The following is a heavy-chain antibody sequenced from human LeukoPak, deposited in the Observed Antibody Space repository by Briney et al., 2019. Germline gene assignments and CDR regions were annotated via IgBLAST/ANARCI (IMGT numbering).Heavy chain of an antibody. V-gene: IGHV3-73*01. J-gene: IGHJ5*02. D-gene: IGHD6-13*01. Sequence: GGSLKLSCAASGFTFSGSAKHWVRQASGKGLEWAGRIRSQSNNYAPSYSESPKSRFTISRDDSKNMAYLQLNSLKTEDTAVYYCTRPLYSSNCFDPWGQGTLVTVSS. CDR3: TRPLYSSNCFDP. CDR1: GFTFSGSA. CDR2: IRSQSNNYAP.